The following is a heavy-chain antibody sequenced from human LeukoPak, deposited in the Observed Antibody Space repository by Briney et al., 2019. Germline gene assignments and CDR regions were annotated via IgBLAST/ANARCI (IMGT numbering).Heavy chain of an antibody. CDR1: GGSFSGYY. V-gene: IGHV4-34*01. D-gene: IGHD2-15*01. J-gene: IGHJ3*02. CDR3: ARQKGAAPTDHDAFDI. Sequence: SETLSLTCAVYGGSFSGYYWSWIRQPPGKGLEWIGEINHSGSTNYNPSLRSRVTISVDTSKNQFSLKLSSVTAADTAVYYCARQKGAAPTDHDAFDIWGQGQWSPSLQ. CDR2: INHSGST.